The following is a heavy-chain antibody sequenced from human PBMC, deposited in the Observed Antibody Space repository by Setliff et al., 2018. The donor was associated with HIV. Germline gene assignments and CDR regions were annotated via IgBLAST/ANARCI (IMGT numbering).Heavy chain of an antibody. V-gene: IGHV5-51*01. CDR3: ARQGPNSSHLHFFYYYAMDV. Sequence: GESLQISCQVSGYDFATYWIGWVRQLPGKGLEWMGIMYPGESDIRYNPSFEGQVTISADKSTGTAYLQWSSLKVSDSGIYYCARQGPNSSHLHFFYYYAMDVWSQGTTLTVSS. CDR2: MYPGESDI. CDR1: GYDFATYW. J-gene: IGHJ6*02.